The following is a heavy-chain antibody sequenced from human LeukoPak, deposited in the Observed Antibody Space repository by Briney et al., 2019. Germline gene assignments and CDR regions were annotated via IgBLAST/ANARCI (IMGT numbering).Heavy chain of an antibody. D-gene: IGHD3-10*02. J-gene: IGHJ6*04. CDR1: GFTFSSYA. CDR2: ISWNSGSI. Sequence: AGGSLRLSCAASGFTFSSYAMSWVRQAPGKGLEWVSGISWNSGSIDYADSVKGRFTISRDNAKNSLYLQMNNLRAEDTAVYYCAELGITMIGGVWGKGTTVTISS. V-gene: IGHV3-23*01. CDR3: AELGITMIGGV.